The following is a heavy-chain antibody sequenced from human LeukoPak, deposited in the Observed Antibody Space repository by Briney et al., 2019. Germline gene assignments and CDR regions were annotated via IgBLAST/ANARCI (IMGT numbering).Heavy chain of an antibody. V-gene: IGHV4-34*01. CDR2: INHSGST. CDR1: GGSFSGYY. CDR3: ARGPASLAIFGVVIIPVYAYMDV. D-gene: IGHD3-3*01. J-gene: IGHJ6*03. Sequence: SETLSLTCAVYGGSFSGYYWSWIRQPPGKGLEWIGEINHSGSTNYNPSLKSRVTISVDTSKNQFSLKLSSVTAADTAVYYCARGPASLAIFGVVIIPVYAYMDVWGKGTTVTVSS.